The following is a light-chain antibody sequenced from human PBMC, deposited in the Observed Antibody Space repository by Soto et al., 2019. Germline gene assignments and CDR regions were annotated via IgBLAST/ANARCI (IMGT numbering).Light chain of an antibody. V-gene: IGKV1-5*03. CDR2: KAS. J-gene: IGKJ1*01. CDR3: QQYNSYWT. CDR1: QTISSW. Sequence: DIPMTQSPSTLSGPVGDRVTITCRASQTISSWLAWYQQKPGKAPKLLIYKASTLKSGVPSRFSGSGSGTEFTLTISSLQPDDFATYYCQQYNSYWTFGQGTKVDIK.